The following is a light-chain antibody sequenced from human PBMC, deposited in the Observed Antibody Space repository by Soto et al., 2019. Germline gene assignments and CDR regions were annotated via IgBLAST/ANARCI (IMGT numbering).Light chain of an antibody. CDR1: QSVLYSSNNKNY. J-gene: IGKJ2*01. Sequence: DIVMTQSPDSLAVSLGERATINCKSSQSVLYSSNNKNYLAWYQQKPGQPPKLLIYWASTRESGVPDRFSGSGSGIDFTLTIGSLQAEDVAVYYCQQYYSTPQTFGQGTKLEIK. CDR2: WAS. V-gene: IGKV4-1*01. CDR3: QQYYSTPQT.